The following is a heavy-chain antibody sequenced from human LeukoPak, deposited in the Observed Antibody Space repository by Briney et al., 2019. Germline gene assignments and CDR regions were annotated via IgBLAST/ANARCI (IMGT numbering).Heavy chain of an antibody. J-gene: IGHJ3*02. V-gene: IGHV1-8*01. Sequence: ASVKVSCKASGYTFTSYDINWVRQATGQGLEWMGWMNPNSGNTGYAQKFQGRVTMTRNTSISTAYMELSSLRSEDTAVYYCARGQAYDILTGYYPTYAFDIWGQGTMVTVSS. D-gene: IGHD3-9*01. CDR3: ARGQAYDILTGYYPTYAFDI. CDR1: GYTFTSYD. CDR2: MNPNSGNT.